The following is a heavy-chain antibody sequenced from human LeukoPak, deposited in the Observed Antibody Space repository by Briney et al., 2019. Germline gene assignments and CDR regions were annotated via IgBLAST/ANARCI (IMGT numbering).Heavy chain of an antibody. CDR3: ARDRSDCSSTSCPFDY. Sequence: GGSLRLSCAASGFTVSSNYMSWVRQAPGKGLEWVSVIYSGGSTYYADSVKGRFTISRDNSKNTLYLQMNSLRAEDTAVYYCARDRSDCSSTSCPFDYWGQGTLVTVSS. CDR1: GFTVSSNY. CDR2: IYSGGST. V-gene: IGHV3-53*01. J-gene: IGHJ4*02. D-gene: IGHD2-2*01.